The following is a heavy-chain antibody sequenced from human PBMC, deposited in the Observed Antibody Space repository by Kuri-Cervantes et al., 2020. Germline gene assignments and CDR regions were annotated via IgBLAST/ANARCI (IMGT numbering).Heavy chain of an antibody. CDR1: GFTFSSYG. J-gene: IGHJ4*02. Sequence: GESLKISCAASGFTFSSYGMHWVRQAPGKGLEWVAVISYDGSNKYYADSVKGRFTISRDNSKNTLYLQMNSLRAEDTAVYYCARDLVGASPSWGQGTLVTVSS. V-gene: IGHV3-30*03. D-gene: IGHD1-26*01. CDR3: ARDLVGASPS. CDR2: ISYDGSNK.